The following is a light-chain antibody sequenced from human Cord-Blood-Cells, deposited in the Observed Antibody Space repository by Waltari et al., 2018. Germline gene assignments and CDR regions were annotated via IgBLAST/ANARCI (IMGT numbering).Light chain of an antibody. CDR2: GAS. V-gene: IGKV3-15*01. J-gene: IGKJ2*03. CDR3: QQYNNWPPYS. CDR1: QSVSSN. Sequence: EIVMTQSPATLSVSPGERATLSCRASQSVSSNLAWYQQKPGQAPRLLIYGASTRATGIPARFSGSGYVTEFTLTISSLQSEYFAVYYCQQYNNWPPYSFGQGTKLEIK.